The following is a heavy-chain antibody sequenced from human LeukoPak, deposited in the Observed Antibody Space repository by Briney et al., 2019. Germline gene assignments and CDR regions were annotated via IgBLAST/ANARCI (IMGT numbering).Heavy chain of an antibody. CDR1: GFTFSSYA. CDR2: IYSGGST. J-gene: IGHJ4*02. V-gene: IGHV3-66*01. Sequence: GGSLRLSCAASGFTFSSYAMSWVRQAPGKGLEWVSVIYSGGSTYYADSVKGRFTISRDNSKNTLYLQMNSLRAEDTAVYYCARDRSYGFYLLDYWGQGTLVTVSS. D-gene: IGHD5-18*01. CDR3: ARDRSYGFYLLDY.